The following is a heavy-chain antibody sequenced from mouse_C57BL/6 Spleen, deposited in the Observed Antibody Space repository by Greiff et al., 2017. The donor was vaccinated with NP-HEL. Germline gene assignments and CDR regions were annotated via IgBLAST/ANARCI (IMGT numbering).Heavy chain of an antibody. CDR1: GYSFTGYY. Sequence: VHVKQSGPELVKPGASVKISCKASGYSFTGYYMHWVKQSHGNILDWIGYIYPYNGVSSYNQKFKGKATLTVDKSSSTAYMELRSLTSEDSAVYYCARRAPYGSSFYFDYWGQGTTLTVSS. D-gene: IGHD1-1*01. J-gene: IGHJ2*01. CDR2: IYPYNGVS. CDR3: ARRAPYGSSFYFDY. V-gene: IGHV1-31*01.